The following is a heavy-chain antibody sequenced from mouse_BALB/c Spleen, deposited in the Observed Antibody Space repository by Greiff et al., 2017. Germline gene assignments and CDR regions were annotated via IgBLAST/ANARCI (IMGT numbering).Heavy chain of an antibody. CDR1: GFSLTSYG. J-gene: IGHJ3*01. D-gene: IGHD2-1*01. Sequence: VHLVESGPGLVAPSQSLSITCTVSGFSLTSYGVHWVRQPPGKGLEWLGVIWAGGSTNYNSALMSRLSISKDNSKSQVFLKMNSLQTDDTAMYYCARDGDGNYPAWFAYWGQGTLVTVSA. V-gene: IGHV2-9*02. CDR2: IWAGGST. CDR3: ARDGDGNYPAWFAY.